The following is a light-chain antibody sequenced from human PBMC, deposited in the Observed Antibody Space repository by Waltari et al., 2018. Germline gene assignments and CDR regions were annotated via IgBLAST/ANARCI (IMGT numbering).Light chain of an antibody. V-gene: IGKV3-20*01. CDR3: QKYGTLPAT. CDR2: DAS. Sequence: SCRACQSVSRTFAWYQQKPCQAPRLLIYDASSRAAGIPDRFSGSGSGTDFSLTISRLEPEDFGVYYCQKYGTLPATFGQGTKVEI. J-gene: IGKJ1*01. CDR1: QSVSRTF.